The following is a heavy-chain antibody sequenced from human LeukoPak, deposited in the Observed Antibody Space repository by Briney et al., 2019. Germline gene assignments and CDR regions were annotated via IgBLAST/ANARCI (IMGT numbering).Heavy chain of an antibody. D-gene: IGHD5-18*01. Sequence: GGSLRLSCAASGFTFSSYSMNWVRQAPGKGLEWVANIKQDGSEKYYVDSVRGRFTISRDNARNSLYLQMNSLRAEDTAVYYCASGRGYSPYWGQGTLVTVSS. CDR2: IKQDGSEK. J-gene: IGHJ4*02. CDR1: GFTFSSYS. V-gene: IGHV3-7*01. CDR3: ASGRGYSPY.